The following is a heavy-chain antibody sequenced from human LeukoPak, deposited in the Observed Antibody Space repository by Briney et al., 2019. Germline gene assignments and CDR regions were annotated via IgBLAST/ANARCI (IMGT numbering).Heavy chain of an antibody. CDR2: INPNSGGT. D-gene: IGHD3-3*01. V-gene: IGHV1-2*02. J-gene: IGHJ3*02. CDR3: AREVMDFWSGLDI. Sequence: ASVKVSCKASGYTFTSYAISWVRQAPGQGLEWVGWINPNSGGTNYAQKFQGRVTMTRDTSISTAYMELSRLRSDDTAVYYCAREVMDFWSGLDIWGQGTMVTVSS. CDR1: GYTFTSYA.